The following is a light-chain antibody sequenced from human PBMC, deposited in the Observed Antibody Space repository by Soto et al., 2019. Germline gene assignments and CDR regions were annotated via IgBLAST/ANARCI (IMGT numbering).Light chain of an antibody. CDR2: QVP. CDR3: CSHSTSSTWV. J-gene: IGLJ3*02. Sequence: QSVLTQRASVSGSPGQSITISCTGTDNDVGGYDFVSWYQQHPGRAPKLLIHQVPIRLSGISSRFSGSKSGNTASLTITGLQPEDEAMYFCCSHSTSSTWVFGGGTQLTVL. CDR1: DNDVGGYDF. V-gene: IGLV2-14*01.